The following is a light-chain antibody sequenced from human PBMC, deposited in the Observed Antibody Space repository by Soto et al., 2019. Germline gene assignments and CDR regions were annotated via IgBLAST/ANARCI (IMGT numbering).Light chain of an antibody. Sequence: EIVMTQSPATLSVSPGERVTPSCRASQSVCTRYVCNQQKPGQAPRLLFYGASTRATGIPPRFSDSGSGTEFTLTISSLQSEDFAVYFCHQYDSSPLTFGGGTKVEIK. CDR1: QSVCTR. J-gene: IGKJ4*01. CDR3: HQYDSSPLT. V-gene: IGKV3-15*01. CDR2: GAS.